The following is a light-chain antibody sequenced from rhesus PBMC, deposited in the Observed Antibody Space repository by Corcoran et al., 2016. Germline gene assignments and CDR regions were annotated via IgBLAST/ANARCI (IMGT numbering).Light chain of an antibody. CDR3: QQHNSHPLT. J-gene: IGKJ4*01. CDR1: QTISNY. V-gene: IGKV1-44*02. Sequence: DIQMTQSPSSLSASVGDRVTITCRASQTISNYLAWYQQKPGKVPKLQIYAASSLESGVPYRFSGSGSESVFTLTISILQPEDFATYYYQQHNSHPLTFGVGTKVEIK. CDR2: AAS.